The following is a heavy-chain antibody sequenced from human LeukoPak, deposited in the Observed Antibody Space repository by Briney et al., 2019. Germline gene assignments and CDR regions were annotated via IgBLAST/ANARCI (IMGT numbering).Heavy chain of an antibody. CDR3: ARDRGDGGYYDSSGYHSTPNFEY. J-gene: IGHJ4*02. CDR1: GYTFNSHG. CDR2: INTYNGNT. Sequence: ASVKVSCKASGYTFNSHGISWVRQAPGQGLEWMAWINTYNGNTYFAKKFQDRVTMTIHRSTATAYMELRSLRSDDTAVYYCARDRGDGGYYDSSGYHSTPNFEYWGQGTLVTVSS. D-gene: IGHD3-22*01. V-gene: IGHV1-18*01.